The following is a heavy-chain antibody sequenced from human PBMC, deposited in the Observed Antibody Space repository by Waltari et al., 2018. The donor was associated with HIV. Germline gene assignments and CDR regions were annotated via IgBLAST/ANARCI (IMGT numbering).Heavy chain of an antibody. V-gene: IGHV1-2*02. D-gene: IGHD3-22*01. CDR1: RYTFTGYY. J-gene: IGHJ6*02. CDR3: ARSITMIVVLIAWGYGMDV. Sequence: QVQLVQSGAEVKQPGTSVKVSCKASRYTFTGYYMHWVRQDPGQGLEWMGWINPNSGGTKYAQKFQDRVTMTRDTSISTAYMELSRLRSDDTAVYYCARSITMIVVLIAWGYGMDVWGQGTTVTVSS. CDR2: INPNSGGT.